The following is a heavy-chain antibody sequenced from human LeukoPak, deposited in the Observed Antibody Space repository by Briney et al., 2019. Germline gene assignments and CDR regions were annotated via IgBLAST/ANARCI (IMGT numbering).Heavy chain of an antibody. J-gene: IGHJ4*02. D-gene: IGHD6-13*01. CDR1: GFTFSSYA. Sequence: GGSLRLSCAASGFTFSSYAMSWVRQAPGKGLEWVSAISGSGGSTYYADSVKGRFTISRDNSKNTLYLQTNSLRAEDTAVYYCAKKIRGSSSSWIDYWGQGTLVTVSS. CDR3: AKKIRGSSSSWIDY. CDR2: ISGSGGST. V-gene: IGHV3-23*01.